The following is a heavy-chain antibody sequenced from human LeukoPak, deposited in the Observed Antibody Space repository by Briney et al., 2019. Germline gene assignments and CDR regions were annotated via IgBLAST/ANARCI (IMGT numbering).Heavy chain of an antibody. Sequence: GSLRLSCAASGFTFCGYGLHWVRPAPGKGPGGVAFIRNDGSYEYYPDSVKGRFTISRDNSRNALFLQMNSLRAEDTAVYYCAKGGSPSHNWFNSWGQGTLVTVSS. CDR3: AKGGSPSHNWFNS. V-gene: IGHV3-30*02. CDR2: IRNDGSYE. J-gene: IGHJ5*01. CDR1: GFTFCGYG. D-gene: IGHD2-15*01.